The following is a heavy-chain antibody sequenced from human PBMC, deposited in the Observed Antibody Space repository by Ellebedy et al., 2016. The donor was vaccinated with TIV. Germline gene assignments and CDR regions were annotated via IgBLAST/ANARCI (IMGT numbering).Heavy chain of an antibody. CDR3: AKQLWFGEFDY. D-gene: IGHD3-10*01. CDR2: ISGSGGST. J-gene: IGHJ4*02. CDR1: GFTVSNTY. V-gene: IGHV3-23*01. Sequence: PGGSLRLSCAASGFTVSNTYVSWVRQAPGKGLEWVSAISGSGGSTYYADSVKGRFTISRDNSKNTLYLQMNSLRAEDTAVYYCAKQLWFGEFDYWGQGTLVTVSS.